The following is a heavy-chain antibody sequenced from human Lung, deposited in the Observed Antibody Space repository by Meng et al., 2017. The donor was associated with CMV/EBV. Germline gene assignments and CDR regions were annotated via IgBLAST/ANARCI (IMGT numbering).Heavy chain of an antibody. D-gene: IGHD1-1*01. Sequence: GGSXRLSCAVSGFSGSGIHWVRQASGKGLEWVCHSRSKDFSYATDFAASVKGRFTISRDESKNTAHLQMNSLKTEDTAVYYCTKDWSHAMDVWGQGTTVTVSS. CDR3: TKDWSHAMDV. V-gene: IGHV3-73*01. CDR2: SRSKDFSYAT. CDR1: GFSGSG. J-gene: IGHJ6*02.